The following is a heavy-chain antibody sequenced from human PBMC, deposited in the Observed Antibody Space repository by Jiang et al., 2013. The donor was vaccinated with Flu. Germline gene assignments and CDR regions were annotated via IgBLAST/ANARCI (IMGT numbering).Heavy chain of an antibody. CDR1: GYTFTSYD. J-gene: IGHJ6*02. D-gene: IGHD6-19*01. CDR2: MNPNSGNT. CDR3: ARARRIAVAGTAGYYYGMDV. Sequence: SVKVSCKASGYTFTSYDINWVRQATGQGLEWMGWMNPNSGNTDYAQKFQGRVTMTRNTSISTAYMELSSLRSEDTAVYYCARARRIAVAGTAGYYYGMDVWGQGTTVTVSS. V-gene: IGHV1-8*01.